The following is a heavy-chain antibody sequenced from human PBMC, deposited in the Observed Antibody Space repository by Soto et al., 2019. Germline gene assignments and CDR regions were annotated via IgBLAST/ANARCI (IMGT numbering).Heavy chain of an antibody. CDR3: ARGPRYYDFWSGYSSYYGMDV. D-gene: IGHD3-3*01. J-gene: IGHJ6*02. Sequence: SETLSLTCAVYGGSFSGYYWIWIRQPPGEGLEWIGEINHSGSTNYNPSLKSRVTISVDTSKNQFSLKLSSVTAADTAVYYCARGPRYYDFWSGYSSYYGMDVWGQGTTVTVSS. CDR1: GGSFSGYY. V-gene: IGHV4-34*01. CDR2: INHSGST.